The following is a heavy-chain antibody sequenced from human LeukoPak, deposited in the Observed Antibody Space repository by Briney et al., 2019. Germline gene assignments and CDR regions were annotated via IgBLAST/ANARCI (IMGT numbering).Heavy chain of an antibody. D-gene: IGHD4-17*01. CDR3: ARLSNYGGNSDY. V-gene: IGHV4-30-2*01. CDR2: IYHSGST. J-gene: IGHJ4*02. Sequence: PSETLSLTCAVSGGSISSGGYSWSWIRQPPGKGLEWIGCIYHSGSTYYNPSLKSRVTISVDRSKNQFSLKLSSVTAADTAVYYCARLSNYGGNSDYWGQGTLVTVSS. CDR1: GGSISSGGYS.